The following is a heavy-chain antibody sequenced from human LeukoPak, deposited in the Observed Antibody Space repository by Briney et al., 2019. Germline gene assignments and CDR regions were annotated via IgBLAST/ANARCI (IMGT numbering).Heavy chain of an antibody. CDR1: GVTISCFY. CDR2: IYYSGST. J-gene: IGHJ4*02. V-gene: IGHV4-59*01. D-gene: IGHD3-10*01. CDR3: AREWGSGAFGYYFDY. Sequence: SVTLSLTCTVSGVTISCFYWRWLPQAPGKGLVWIGYIYYSGSTNYNPSLKSRVTISVEASKNQFSLKLSAVTAAYTAVYFCAREWGSGAFGYYFDYWGQGTLVTVSS.